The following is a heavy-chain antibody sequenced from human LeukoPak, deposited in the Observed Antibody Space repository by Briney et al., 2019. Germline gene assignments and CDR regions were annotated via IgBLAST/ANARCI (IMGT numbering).Heavy chain of an antibody. CDR3: ASLYCGGDCYSDY. D-gene: IGHD2-21*02. CDR2: IYTSGIT. J-gene: IGHJ4*02. V-gene: IGHV4-4*09. CDR1: GGSISSYY. Sequence: PSETLSLTCTVSGGSISSYYWSCIRQPPGKGLEWIGYIYTSGITNYNPSLKSRVTISVDTSKNQFSLKLSSVTAADTAVYYCASLYCGGDCYSDYWGQGTLVTVSS.